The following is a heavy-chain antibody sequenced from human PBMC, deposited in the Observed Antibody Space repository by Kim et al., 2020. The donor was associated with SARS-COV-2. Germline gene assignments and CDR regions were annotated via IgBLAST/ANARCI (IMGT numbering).Heavy chain of an antibody. Sequence: ASVKVSCKTSGYSFVTYAITWVRQAPGQGLEWMGRISVYNGNTDYAQNLQGRVAMTTDRSTRTTYMELRSLTSHDTATYSCLFTTIIPTFINSWGQGTQITVSS. CDR2: ISVYNGNT. D-gene: IGHD1-1*01. CDR3: LFTTIIPTFINS. V-gene: IGHV1-18*01. CDR1: GYSFVTYA. J-gene: IGHJ4*02.